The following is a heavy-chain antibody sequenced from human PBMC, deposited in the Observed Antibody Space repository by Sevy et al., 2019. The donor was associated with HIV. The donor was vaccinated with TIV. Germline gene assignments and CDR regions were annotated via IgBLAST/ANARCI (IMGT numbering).Heavy chain of an antibody. D-gene: IGHD6-6*01. CDR3: AKVIAARPGKGAFDI. J-gene: IGHJ3*02. CDR1: GFTFSSYA. Sequence: GGSLRLSCAASGFTFSSYAMSWVRQAPGKGLERVSAISGSGGSTYYADSVKGRFTISRDNSKNTLYLQMNSLRAEDTAVYYCAKVIAARPGKGAFDIWCQGTMVTVSS. V-gene: IGHV3-23*01. CDR2: ISGSGGST.